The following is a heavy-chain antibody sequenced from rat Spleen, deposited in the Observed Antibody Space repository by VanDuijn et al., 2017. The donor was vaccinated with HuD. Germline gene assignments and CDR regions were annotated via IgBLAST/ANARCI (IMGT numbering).Heavy chain of an antibody. D-gene: IGHD1-5*01. CDR1: GFTFSNYD. V-gene: IGHV5S23*01. CDR2: ITNSGGNT. CDR3: ARHRDNYGVMDA. Sequence: EVQLVESGGGLVQPGRSLKLSCAASGFTFSNYDMAWVRQAPTKGLEWVASITNSGGNTYYRDSVKGRFTISRDNAKSTLYLQMDSLRSEDTATYYCARHRDNYGVMDAWGKGASVTVSS. J-gene: IGHJ4*01.